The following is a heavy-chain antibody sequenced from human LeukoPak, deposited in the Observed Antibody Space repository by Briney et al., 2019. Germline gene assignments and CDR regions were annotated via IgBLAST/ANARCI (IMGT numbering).Heavy chain of an antibody. CDR2: INHSGST. J-gene: IGHJ4*02. V-gene: IGHV4-34*01. Sequence: KPSQTLSLTCAVDGGSFNGYSGSWIRQPPGKGREWIGEINHSGSTNYNPSLKSRVTISVDTSKNQFSLKLSSVTAADTAVYYCAREVVPAAIDYWGQGTLVAVSS. CDR3: AREVVPAAIDY. CDR1: GGSFNGYS. D-gene: IGHD2-2*01.